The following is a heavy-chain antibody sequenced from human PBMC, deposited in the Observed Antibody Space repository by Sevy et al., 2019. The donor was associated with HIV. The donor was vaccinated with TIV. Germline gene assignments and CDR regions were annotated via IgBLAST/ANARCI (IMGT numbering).Heavy chain of an antibody. CDR1: GYTFTSYG. D-gene: IGHD6-13*01. Sequence: ASLKVSCKASGYTFTSYGISWVRQAPGQGLEWMGWISAYNGNTNYAQKLQGRVTMTTDTSTSTAYMELRSLRSDDTAVYYCASTRGGVAAAGIGYWGQGTLVTVSS. CDR3: ASTRGGVAAAGIGY. V-gene: IGHV1-18*01. CDR2: ISAYNGNT. J-gene: IGHJ4*02.